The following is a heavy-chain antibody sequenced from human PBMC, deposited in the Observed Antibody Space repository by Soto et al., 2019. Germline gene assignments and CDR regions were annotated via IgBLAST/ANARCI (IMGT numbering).Heavy chain of an antibody. CDR2: ISSSSSYI. Sequence: EVQLVESGGGLVKPGGSLRLSCAASGFTFSSYSMNWVRQAPGTGLAWVSSISSSSSYIYYEDSVTGRFNIARDNAKNSLYLQMNSLRAEDTAVYYCARATSSIAAAGTWDYWGQGTLVTVSS. J-gene: IGHJ4*02. CDR1: GFTFSSYS. V-gene: IGHV3-21*01. D-gene: IGHD6-13*01. CDR3: ARATSSIAAAGTWDY.